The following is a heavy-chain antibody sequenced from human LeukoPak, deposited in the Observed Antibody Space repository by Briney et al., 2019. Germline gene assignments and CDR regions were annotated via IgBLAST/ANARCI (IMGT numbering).Heavy chain of an antibody. CDR3: ARDSSREAFDI. CDR1: GFSFRSDW. J-gene: IGHJ3*02. V-gene: IGHV3-74*01. Sequence: GWSLRLSCAASGFSFRSDWMHWVRQVPGRGLEWIAQITTDGGSTTYADSVKGRFTISRDNSKNTLYLQMNSLRADDTAVYYCARDSSREAFDIWGQGTMVTVSS. CDR2: ITTDGGST.